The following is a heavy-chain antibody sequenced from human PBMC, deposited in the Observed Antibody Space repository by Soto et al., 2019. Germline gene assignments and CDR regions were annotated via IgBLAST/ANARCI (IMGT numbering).Heavy chain of an antibody. J-gene: IGHJ6*02. CDR1: GGSISSGGYY. D-gene: IGHD5-12*01. CDR2: IYYSGST. Sequence: QVQLQESGPGLVKPSQTLSLTCTVSGGSISSGGYYWSWIRQHPGKGLEWIGYIYYSGSTYYNPSLQSRVTISVDTSKNQFSLKLSSVTAADTAVYYCARDIRKGSGYDPWDYYYGMDVWGQGTTVTVSS. CDR3: ARDIRKGSGYDPWDYYYGMDV. V-gene: IGHV4-31*03.